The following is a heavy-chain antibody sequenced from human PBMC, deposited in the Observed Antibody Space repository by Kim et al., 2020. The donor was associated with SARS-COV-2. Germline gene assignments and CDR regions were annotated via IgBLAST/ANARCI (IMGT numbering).Heavy chain of an antibody. CDR3: ARAIYSSSWYNYYGMDV. D-gene: IGHD6-13*01. J-gene: IGHJ6*02. Sequence: SVKVSCKASGGTFSSYAISWVRQAPGQGLEWMGGIIPIFGTANYAQKFQGRVTITADESTSTAYMELSSLRSEDTAVYYCARAIYSSSWYNYYGMDVWGQGTTVTVSS. CDR2: IIPIFGTA. V-gene: IGHV1-69*13. CDR1: GGTFSSYA.